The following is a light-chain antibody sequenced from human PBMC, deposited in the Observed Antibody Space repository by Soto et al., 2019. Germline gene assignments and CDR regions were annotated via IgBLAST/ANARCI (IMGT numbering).Light chain of an antibody. CDR1: SGDVGAYNY. Sequence: QSALTQAASVSGSPGQSITISCAGTSGDVGAYNYVTWFQQYPGKVPKLIIYDVSDRPSGVSDRFSGSKSGNTASLTISGLLAEDEADYYCGSYTTINTMIFGGGTKLTVL. CDR2: DVS. J-gene: IGLJ2*01. CDR3: GSYTTINTMI. V-gene: IGLV2-14*01.